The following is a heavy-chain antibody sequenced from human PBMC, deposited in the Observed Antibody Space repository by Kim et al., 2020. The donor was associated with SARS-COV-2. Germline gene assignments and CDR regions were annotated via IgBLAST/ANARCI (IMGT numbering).Heavy chain of an antibody. D-gene: IGHD6-19*01. CDR3: ARIYSSGWHDAFDI. Sequence: AQKFQGRVTITADESTSTAYMELSSLRSEDTAVYYCARIYSSGWHDAFDIWGQGTMVTVSS. J-gene: IGHJ3*02. V-gene: IGHV1-69*01.